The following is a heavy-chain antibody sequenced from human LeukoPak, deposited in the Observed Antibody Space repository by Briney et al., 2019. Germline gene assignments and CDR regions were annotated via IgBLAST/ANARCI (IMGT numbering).Heavy chain of an antibody. Sequence: GGSLRLSCAASGFTFSNYWIHWVRQAPGKGLEWVAVIWYDGSNKYYADSVKGRFTISRDNSKNTLYLQMNSLRAEDTAVYYCARGYARRFDYWGQGTLVTVSS. CDR3: ARGYARRFDY. D-gene: IGHD2-2*01. J-gene: IGHJ4*02. CDR2: IWYDGSNK. V-gene: IGHV3-33*08. CDR1: GFTFSNYW.